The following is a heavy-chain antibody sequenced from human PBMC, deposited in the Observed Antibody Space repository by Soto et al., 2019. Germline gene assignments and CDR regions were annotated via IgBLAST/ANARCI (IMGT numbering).Heavy chain of an antibody. D-gene: IGHD3-9*01. CDR1: GFTFSSYA. CDR3: AKDSRASYDISPDELDY. CDR2: ISYDGSNK. Sequence: GGSLRLSCAASGFTFSSYAMHWVRQAPGKGLEWVAVISYDGSNKYYADSVKGRFTISRDNSKNTLYLQMNSLRAEDTAVYYCAKDSRASYDISPDELDYWGQGTLVTVSS. V-gene: IGHV3-30-3*01. J-gene: IGHJ4*02.